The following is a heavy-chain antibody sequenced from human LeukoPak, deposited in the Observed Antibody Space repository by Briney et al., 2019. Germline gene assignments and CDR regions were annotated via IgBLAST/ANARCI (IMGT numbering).Heavy chain of an antibody. Sequence: GGSLRLSCAASGFTFSSYGMHWVRQAPGQGLEWVAVIWNDGSNKYYVDSVKGRFTISRDNAKNTVYLQMNSLRPEDTAVYYCARDLTGAVFDFWGQGTLVTVSS. D-gene: IGHD1-26*01. CDR2: IWNDGSNK. CDR3: ARDLTGAVFDF. J-gene: IGHJ4*02. V-gene: IGHV3-33*01. CDR1: GFTFSSYG.